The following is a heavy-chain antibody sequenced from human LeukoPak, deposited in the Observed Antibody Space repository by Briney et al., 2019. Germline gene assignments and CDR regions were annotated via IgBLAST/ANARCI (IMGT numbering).Heavy chain of an antibody. Sequence: PGGSLRLSCAASGFTFDDYAIHWVRQAPGKGLEWVSGISWNSGSIGYADSVKGRFTISRDNAKNSLYLQMNSLRAEDTALYYCAKDIGYSSSWYYFDYWGQGTLVTVSS. CDR3: AKDIGYSSSWYYFDY. V-gene: IGHV3-9*01. J-gene: IGHJ4*02. D-gene: IGHD6-13*01. CDR2: ISWNSGSI. CDR1: GFTFDDYA.